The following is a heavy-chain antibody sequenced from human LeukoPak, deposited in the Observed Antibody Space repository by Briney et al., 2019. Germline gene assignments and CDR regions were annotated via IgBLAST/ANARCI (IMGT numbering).Heavy chain of an antibody. D-gene: IGHD3-22*01. CDR2: VYPGDSST. CDR3: ARLTDYYDSSGYYRNYNWFDP. Sequence: HGESLKISCRGSGYSFGNYWIAWVRQMPGKGLEWMGVVYPGDSSTKYSPSFQGQVTISVDRSINTAYLQWSCLTASDTAMYYCARLTDYYDSSGYYRNYNWFDPWGQGTLVTVSS. CDR1: GYSFGNYW. V-gene: IGHV5-51*01. J-gene: IGHJ5*02.